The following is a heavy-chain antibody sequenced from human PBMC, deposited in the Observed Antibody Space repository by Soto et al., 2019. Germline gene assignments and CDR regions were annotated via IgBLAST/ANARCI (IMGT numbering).Heavy chain of an antibody. CDR3: AKDLSGWYYYYYYYYMDV. J-gene: IGHJ6*03. D-gene: IGHD6-19*01. CDR1: GFTFSSYA. Sequence: EVQLLESGGGLVQPGGSLRLSCAASGFTFSSYAMSWVRQAPGKGLEWVSAISGSGGSTYYADSVKGRFTISRDNSKNTLYLQMNSLRAEDTAVYYCAKDLSGWYYYYYYYYMDVWGKGTTVNVSS. CDR2: ISGSGGST. V-gene: IGHV3-23*01.